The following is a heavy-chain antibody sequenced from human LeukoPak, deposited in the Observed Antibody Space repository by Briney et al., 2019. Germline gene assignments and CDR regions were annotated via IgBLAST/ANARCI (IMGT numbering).Heavy chain of an antibody. CDR1: GGSIRSYY. Sequence: SETLSLTCAVSGGSIRSYYWNWVRQPPGKGLEWIGYMYYSGSTNYNPSLKSRVTISGDTSNNQLSLKLNSVTAADTAVYYCGGGGTYSQFDYWGQGTLVTVSS. J-gene: IGHJ4*02. CDR3: GGGGTYSQFDY. D-gene: IGHD1-26*01. CDR2: MYYSGST. V-gene: IGHV4-59*01.